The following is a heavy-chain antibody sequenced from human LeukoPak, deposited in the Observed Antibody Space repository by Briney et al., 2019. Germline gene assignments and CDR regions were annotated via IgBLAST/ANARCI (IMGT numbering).Heavy chain of an antibody. J-gene: IGHJ4*02. CDR2: MNPNSGNT. V-gene: IGHV1-8*01. CDR1: GYTFTSYD. CDR3: ARGRVISRSYYDFDY. Sequence: ASVKVSCKASGYTFTSYDINWVRQATGQGLEWMGWMNPNSGNTGYAQKFQGRVTMARNTSISTVYMELSSLRSEDTAVYYCARGRVISRSYYDFDYWGQGTLVTVSS. D-gene: IGHD1-26*01.